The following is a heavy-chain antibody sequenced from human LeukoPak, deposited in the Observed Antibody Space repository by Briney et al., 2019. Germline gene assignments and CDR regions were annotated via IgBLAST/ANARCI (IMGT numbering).Heavy chain of an antibody. D-gene: IGHD3-10*01. Sequence: ASVKVSCKASGYTFTSYYMHWVRQAPGQGLEWMGIINPSGGSTSYAQKFQGRVTMTRDTSTSTVYMELSSLRSEDTAVYYCARELVLWFGEFPIPDAFDIWGQGTMVIVSS. CDR3: ARELVLWFGEFPIPDAFDI. J-gene: IGHJ3*02. CDR2: INPSGGST. V-gene: IGHV1-46*01. CDR1: GYTFTSYY.